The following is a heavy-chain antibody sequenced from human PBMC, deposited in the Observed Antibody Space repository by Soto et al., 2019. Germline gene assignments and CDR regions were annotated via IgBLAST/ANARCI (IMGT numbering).Heavy chain of an antibody. D-gene: IGHD3-10*01. CDR3: ASGTLWFGELFCDY. CDR1: GFTFSSYA. CDR2: ISYDGSNK. Sequence: GGSLRLSCAASGFTFSSYAMHWVRQAPGKGLEWVAVISYDGSNKYYADSVKGRFTISRDNSKNTLYLQMNSLRAEDTAVYYCASGTLWFGELFCDYWGQGTLVTVSS. J-gene: IGHJ4*02. V-gene: IGHV3-30-3*01.